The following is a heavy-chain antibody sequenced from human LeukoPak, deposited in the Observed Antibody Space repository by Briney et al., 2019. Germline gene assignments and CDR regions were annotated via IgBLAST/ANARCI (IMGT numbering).Heavy chain of an antibody. Sequence: GGSLRLSCAASGFSFSSYNMNWVRQTPGKGLEWVSSITSSSTYTFYADSVKGRFTISRDNSKNTLYLQMNSLRAEDTAVYYCAKFGGVGAGYWGQGTLVTVSS. V-gene: IGHV3-21*04. CDR3: AKFGGVGAGY. J-gene: IGHJ4*02. CDR2: ITSSSTYT. D-gene: IGHD3-16*01. CDR1: GFSFSSYN.